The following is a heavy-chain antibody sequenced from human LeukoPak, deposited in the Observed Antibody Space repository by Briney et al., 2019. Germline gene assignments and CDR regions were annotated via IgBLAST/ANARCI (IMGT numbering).Heavy chain of an antibody. V-gene: IGHV3-53*01. CDR2: IYSGGRT. J-gene: IGHJ4*02. CDR3: AGVISSWYLIDY. CDR1: GFTVSSNY. D-gene: IGHD6-13*01. Sequence: GGSLRLSCAASGFTVSSNYRGWVRQAPGQGLEWVSVIYSGGRTYYADPEKGGFTISRANSKNAPYVLMNRLRADDTAVYCWAGVISSWYLIDYWGQGTLVTVSS.